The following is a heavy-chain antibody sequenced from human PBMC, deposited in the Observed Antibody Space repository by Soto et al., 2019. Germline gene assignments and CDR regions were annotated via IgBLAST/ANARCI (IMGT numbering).Heavy chain of an antibody. CDR2: IFSNDEK. D-gene: IGHD6-19*01. V-gene: IGHV2-26*01. CDR3: ARPSGRGSGSSMGPFDP. J-gene: IGHJ5*02. Sequence: QVTLKESGPVLVKPTETLTLTCTVSGFSLNTGRVGVSWIRQPPGKALEWLEHIFSNDEKSYSTSLKSRLTISKDTSKSQVVLTMTDMDPVDTATYYCARPSGRGSGSSMGPFDPWGQGTLVTVSS. CDR1: GFSLNTGRVG.